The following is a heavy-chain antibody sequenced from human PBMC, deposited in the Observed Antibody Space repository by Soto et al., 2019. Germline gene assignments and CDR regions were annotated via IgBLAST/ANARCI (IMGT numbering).Heavy chain of an antibody. V-gene: IGHV3-13*01. J-gene: IGHJ6*02. CDR2: IGTAGDT. Sequence: GGSLRLSCAASGFTFSSYDMHWVRQATGKGLEWVSAIGTAGDTYYPGSVKGRFTISRENAKNSLYLQMNSLRAEDTAVYYCARRPTSYGMDVWGQGTTVTVSS. CDR1: GFTFSSYD. CDR3: ARRPTSYGMDV. D-gene: IGHD3-16*01.